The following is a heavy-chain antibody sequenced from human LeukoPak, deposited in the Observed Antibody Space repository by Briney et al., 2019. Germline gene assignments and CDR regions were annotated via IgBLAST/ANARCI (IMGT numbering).Heavy chain of an antibody. CDR3: TTGPTYYYDSSGYYYDAFDI. J-gene: IGHJ3*02. CDR1: GFTFSNAW. Sequence: GGSLRLSCAASGFTFSNAWMSWVRQAPGKGLEWVGRIKSKTDGGTTDYAAPVKGRFTISRDDSKNTLYLQMNSLKTEDTAVYYCTTGPTYYYDSSGYYYDAFDIWGQGTMVTVSS. D-gene: IGHD3-22*01. V-gene: IGHV3-15*01. CDR2: IKSKTDGGTT.